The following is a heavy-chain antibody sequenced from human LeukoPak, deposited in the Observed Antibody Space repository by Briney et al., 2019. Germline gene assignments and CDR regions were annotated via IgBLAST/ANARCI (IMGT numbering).Heavy chain of an antibody. CDR1: GGPINNYY. CDR2: IYTGGGT. J-gene: IGHJ5*02. Sequence: SETLSLTCTVSGGPINNYYWSWIRQPPGKGLEWIGYIYTGGGTNYNPSLMSRVSMSVDTSKNQISLKLTSVTAADTAVYYCARRIVAGGRNSLWFDPWGQGTLVTVSS. CDR3: ARRIVAGGRNSLWFDP. D-gene: IGHD5-12*01. V-gene: IGHV4-4*09.